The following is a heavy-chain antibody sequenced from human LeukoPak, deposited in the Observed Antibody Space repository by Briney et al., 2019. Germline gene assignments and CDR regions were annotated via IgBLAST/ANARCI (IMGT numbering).Heavy chain of an antibody. CDR2: TSGSGGST. Sequence: PSGGSLSLSCAASGFTFSTYAVNWVRQAPGKGLEWVSATSGSGGSTYYADSVKGRFTISRDHSKNTLYLQMNSLRAEDTALCVCAKDQERFIQSAGAFDNWGQGTLVTVSS. CDR3: AKDQERFIQSAGAFDN. V-gene: IGHV3-23*01. CDR1: GFTFSTYA. D-gene: IGHD4-11*01. J-gene: IGHJ4*02.